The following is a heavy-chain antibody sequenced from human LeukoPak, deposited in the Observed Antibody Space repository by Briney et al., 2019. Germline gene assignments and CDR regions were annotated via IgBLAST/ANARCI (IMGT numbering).Heavy chain of an antibody. Sequence: SETLSLTCAVYGGSFSGYYWSWIRQPPGKGLEWLGYIYYSGSTNYNPSLKSRVTISVDTSKNQFSLKLSSVTAADTAVYYCARGYCSSTTCYGALDPWGQGTLVTVSS. J-gene: IGHJ5*02. D-gene: IGHD2-2*01. V-gene: IGHV4-59*08. CDR3: ARGYCSSTTCYGALDP. CDR1: GGSFSGYY. CDR2: IYYSGST.